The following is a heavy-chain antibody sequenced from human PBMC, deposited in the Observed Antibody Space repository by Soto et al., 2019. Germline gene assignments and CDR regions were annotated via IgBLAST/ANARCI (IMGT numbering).Heavy chain of an antibody. CDR1: GGTFSSYA. Sequence: QVQLVQYGAEVKKPGSSVKVSCKASGGTFSSYAISWVRQAPGQGLEWMGGIIPIFGTANYAQKFQGRVTITADKSTSTAYMELSSLRSEDTAVYYCASRLGYSSSWYYGMDVWGQGTTVTVSS. J-gene: IGHJ6*02. CDR3: ASRLGYSSSWYYGMDV. D-gene: IGHD6-13*01. CDR2: IIPIFGTA. V-gene: IGHV1-69*06.